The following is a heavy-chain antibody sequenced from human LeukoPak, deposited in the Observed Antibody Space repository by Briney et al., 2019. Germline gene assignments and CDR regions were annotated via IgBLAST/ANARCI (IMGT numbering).Heavy chain of an antibody. J-gene: IGHJ5*02. Sequence: SETLSLTCTVSGASISKYYWSWIRQTPGKRLEWIAYSSYTGSTALNPSLDSRVTISIDTSKNQLSLKLTSVTAADTAVYYCARGRTFDPWGQGTLVTVSS. CDR2: SSYTGST. CDR3: ARGRTFDP. CDR1: GASISKYY. V-gene: IGHV4-59*01.